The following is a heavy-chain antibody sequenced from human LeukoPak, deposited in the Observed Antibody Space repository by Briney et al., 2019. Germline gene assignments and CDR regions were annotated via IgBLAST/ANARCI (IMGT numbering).Heavy chain of an antibody. D-gene: IGHD3-10*01. CDR1: GGSFSGYY. CDR3: ARGKGLLWFREFTFDY. CDR2: INHSGST. J-gene: IGHJ4*02. Sequence: SETLSLTCAVYGGSFSGYYWSWIRQPPGKGLEWIGEINHSGSTNYNPSLKSRVTISVDTSKNQFSLKLSSVTAADTAVYYCARGKGLLWFREFTFDYWGQGTLVTVSS. V-gene: IGHV4-34*01.